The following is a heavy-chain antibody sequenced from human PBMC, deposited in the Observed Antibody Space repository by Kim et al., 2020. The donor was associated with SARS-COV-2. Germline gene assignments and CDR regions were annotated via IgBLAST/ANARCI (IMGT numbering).Heavy chain of an antibody. V-gene: IGHV3-48*03. CDR3: ASCGGDCYYDAFDI. Sequence: GGSLRLSCAASGFTFSSYEMNWVRQAPGKGLEWVSYISSSGSTIYYADSVKGRFTISRDNAKNSLYLQMNSLRAEDTAVYYCASCGGDCYYDAFDIWGQGTMVTVSS. D-gene: IGHD2-21*02. J-gene: IGHJ3*02. CDR2: ISSSGSTI. CDR1: GFTFSSYE.